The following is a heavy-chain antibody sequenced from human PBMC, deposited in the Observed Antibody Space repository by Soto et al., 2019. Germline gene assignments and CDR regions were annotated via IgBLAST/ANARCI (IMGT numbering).Heavy chain of an antibody. D-gene: IGHD3-22*01. CDR2: KSFDGSNT. V-gene: IGHV3-30*18. Sequence: GGSLRLSCAASGFKFSLFGMHWVRQVPCKGLEWVAVKSFDGSNTHYADSVNGRFLISRDNFKEILYLQMNSLRPEDTAVYFCAKDYFYDSGGYYGPFHHCGQAPPVTVSA. J-gene: IGHJ4*02. CDR1: GFKFSLFG. CDR3: AKDYFYDSGGYYGPFHH.